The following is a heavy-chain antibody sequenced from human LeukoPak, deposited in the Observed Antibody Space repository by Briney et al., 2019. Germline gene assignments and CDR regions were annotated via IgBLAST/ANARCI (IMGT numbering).Heavy chain of an antibody. J-gene: IGHJ4*02. CDR2: ISSSGGAT. CDR1: GFTFSSYS. CDR3: ARAAMVRGVDYFDY. D-gene: IGHD3-10*01. Sequence: GGSLRLSCAASGFTFSSYSMSWARQAPGKGLEWVSVISSSGGATYYADSVKGRFTISRDNSKNTLYLQMNSLRVEDTAIYYCARAAMVRGVDYFDYWGQGTLVTVSS. V-gene: IGHV3-23*01.